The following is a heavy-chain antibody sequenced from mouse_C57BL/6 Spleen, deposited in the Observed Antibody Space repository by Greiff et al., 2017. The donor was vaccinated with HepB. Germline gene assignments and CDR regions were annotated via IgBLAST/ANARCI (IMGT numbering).Heavy chain of an antibody. V-gene: IGHV3-6*01. CDR2: ISYDGSN. CDR3: ARDSNYDWYFDV. J-gene: IGHJ1*03. Sequence: EVKVEESGPGLVKPSQSLSLTCSVTGYSITSGYYWNWIRQFPGNKLEWMGYISYDGSNNYNPSLKNRISITRDTSKNQFFLKLNSVTTEDTATYYCARDSNYDWYFDVWGTGTTVTVSS. D-gene: IGHD2-5*01. CDR1: GYSITSGYY.